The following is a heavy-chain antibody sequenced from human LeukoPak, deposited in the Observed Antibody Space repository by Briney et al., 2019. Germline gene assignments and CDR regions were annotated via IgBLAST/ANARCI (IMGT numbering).Heavy chain of an antibody. Sequence: SGGSLRLSCAASGFTFRSYWTSWVREAPGKGLGWVANIKDDGSEKYYVDSVEGRFTISRDHTNNSLYLQMNSLRAEDTAVYYCARGLGSACYYYGMDVWGQGTTVTVSS. CDR3: ARGLGSACYYYGMDV. CDR2: IKDDGSEK. V-gene: IGHV3-7*01. J-gene: IGHJ6*02. D-gene: IGHD2-15*01. CDR1: GFTFRSYW.